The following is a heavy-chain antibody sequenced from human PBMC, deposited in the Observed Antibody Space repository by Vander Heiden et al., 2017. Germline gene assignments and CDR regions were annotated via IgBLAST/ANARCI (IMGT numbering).Heavy chain of an antibody. D-gene: IGHD5-12*01. CDR2: INPNSGGA. J-gene: IGHJ4*02. CDR1: GYIFPLYY. CDR3: ARDRWWSSSGYHPFDY. Sequence: HVQLVQSGAEVRKPGAAVRVSCKASGYIFPLYYKPWVRQAPGQGLEGMGRINPNSGGANYAQIFQGRVTMTRDTSTNTTYMELSRLTSDDMAIYYCARDRWWSSSGYHPFDYWGQGTLITISS. V-gene: IGHV1-2*06.